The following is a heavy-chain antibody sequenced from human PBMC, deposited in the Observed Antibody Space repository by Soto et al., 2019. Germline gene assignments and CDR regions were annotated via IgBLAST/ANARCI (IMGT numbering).Heavy chain of an antibody. V-gene: IGHV4-31*03. Sequence: QVQLQESGPGLVRPSQTLSLTCTVSGGSIISGGHYWTWVRQHPGKGLEWMGYIYYTGSTSYNPSLESRPTMSVDTSNTQFSLRLDSVTAADTAVYSCARVRVEVLPGASRFIYIMDVWGQGTTVTVSS. CDR3: ARVRVEVLPGASRFIYIMDV. CDR2: IYYTGST. J-gene: IGHJ6*02. D-gene: IGHD2-2*02. CDR1: GGSIISGGHY.